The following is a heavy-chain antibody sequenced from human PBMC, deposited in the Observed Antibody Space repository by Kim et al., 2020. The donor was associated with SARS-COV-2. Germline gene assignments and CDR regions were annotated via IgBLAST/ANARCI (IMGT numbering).Heavy chain of an antibody. Sequence: GGSLRLSCAASGFTFSSYAMSWVRQAPGKGLEWVSAISGSGGSTYYADSVKGRFIISRDNSKNTLYLQMNSLRAEDTAVYYARRDSEYGMDVWGQGTTVTVSS. J-gene: IGHJ6*02. CDR3: RRDSEYGMDV. V-gene: IGHV3-23*01. CDR2: ISGSGGST. CDR1: GFTFSSYA.